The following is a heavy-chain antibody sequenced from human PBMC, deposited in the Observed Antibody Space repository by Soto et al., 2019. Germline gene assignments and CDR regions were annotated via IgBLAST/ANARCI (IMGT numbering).Heavy chain of an antibody. J-gene: IGHJ4*02. CDR1: GCTISGSYYY. D-gene: IGHD1-20*01. Sequence: SETLSRTFAVSGCTISGSYYYWGWLRHSPGKGPEWIGGVFYTGFTSYNPSLESRVSVSVDTSKNQFSLKVSGVSAADTAVYYCATSQKGYNWNYFDHWGQGALVTVS. V-gene: IGHV4-39*01. CDR3: ATSQKGYNWNYFDH. CDR2: VFYTGFT.